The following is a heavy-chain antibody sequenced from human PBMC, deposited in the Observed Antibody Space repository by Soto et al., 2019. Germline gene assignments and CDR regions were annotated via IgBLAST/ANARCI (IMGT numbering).Heavy chain of an antibody. Sequence: EVQLVESGGGLVQPGGSLRLSCAASGFTFSSYAMHWVRQAPGKGLEYVSAISSNGGSTYYANSVKGRFTISRDNSKNTLYLQMDSLRAEDMAVYYCARALGYAFDIWGQGTMVTVSS. D-gene: IGHD7-27*01. CDR1: GFTFSSYA. CDR2: ISSNGGST. J-gene: IGHJ3*02. CDR3: ARALGYAFDI. V-gene: IGHV3-64*01.